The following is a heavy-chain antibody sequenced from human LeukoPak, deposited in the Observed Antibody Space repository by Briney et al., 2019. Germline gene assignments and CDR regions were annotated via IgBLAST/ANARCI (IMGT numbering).Heavy chain of an antibody. CDR1: GYTFTSYG. Sequence: ASVKVSCKASGYTFTSYGISWVRQAPGHGLEWMGWISAYNGNTNYAQKLQGRATMTTETSTSTAYMELRSLRSDDTAVYYCARRGPNYGSGSYTYFDYWGQGTLVTVSS. V-gene: IGHV1-18*01. J-gene: IGHJ4*02. D-gene: IGHD3-10*01. CDR3: ARRGPNYGSGSYTYFDY. CDR2: ISAYNGNT.